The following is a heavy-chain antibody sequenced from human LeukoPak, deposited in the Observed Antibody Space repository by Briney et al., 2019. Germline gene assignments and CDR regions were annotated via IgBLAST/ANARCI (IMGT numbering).Heavy chain of an antibody. D-gene: IGHD3-3*01. CDR1: GFTFSSYG. Sequence: GGSLRLSCAASGFTFSSYGMHWVRQAPGKGLEWVAVIWYDGSNKYYADSVKGRFTISRDNYKNKLYLQMNSLRAEDTAVYYCARESTKYYDFWSTFDYWGQGTLVTVSS. CDR2: IWYDGSNK. CDR3: ARESTKYYDFWSTFDY. J-gene: IGHJ4*02. V-gene: IGHV3-30*19.